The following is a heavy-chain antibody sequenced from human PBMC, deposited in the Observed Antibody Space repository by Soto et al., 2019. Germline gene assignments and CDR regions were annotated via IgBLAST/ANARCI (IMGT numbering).Heavy chain of an antibody. J-gene: IGHJ6*02. CDR3: AMVDVYVTPSPQDV. CDR2: INTYNGNT. Sequence: QVQLVQSGAEVKNPGASVKVSCKASGYTFTRYGIGWARQAPGQGLEWMGWINTYNGNTNYAQNVQGRVTLTTDTSTSTAYMELRSLRSNDQAIYYCAMVDVYVTPSPQDVWGQGTTVIVSS. V-gene: IGHV1-18*01. D-gene: IGHD3-16*01. CDR1: GYTFTRYG.